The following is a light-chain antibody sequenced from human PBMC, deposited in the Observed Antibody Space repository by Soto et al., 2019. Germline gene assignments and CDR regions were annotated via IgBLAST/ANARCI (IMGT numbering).Light chain of an antibody. CDR2: DAS. CDR3: QQDNSYPWT. J-gene: IGKJ1*01. V-gene: IGKV1-5*01. Sequence: DIQMTQSPSTLSASVGDRVTITCRASQSISSWLAWYQQKPGKAPKLLIYDASSLESGVPSRFSGSGSGTEFTLPISSLQPDDFATYSCQQDNSYPWTFGQGTKVEIK. CDR1: QSISSW.